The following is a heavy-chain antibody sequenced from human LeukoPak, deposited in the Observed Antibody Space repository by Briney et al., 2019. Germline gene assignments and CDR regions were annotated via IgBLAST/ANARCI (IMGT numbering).Heavy chain of an antibody. D-gene: IGHD6-13*01. J-gene: IGHJ5*02. CDR1: GGSISSAAYY. CDR2: IYYTGTT. Sequence: SETLSLTCTVSGGSISSAAYYWGWVRQPPAKGLDWIGSIYYTGTTYYSPSLQTRATLSFDTSKNQFSLKLTSVTATDTAVYFCARRPIAAGNNWFDPWGQGTLVTVSS. V-gene: IGHV4-39*01. CDR3: ARRPIAAGNNWFDP.